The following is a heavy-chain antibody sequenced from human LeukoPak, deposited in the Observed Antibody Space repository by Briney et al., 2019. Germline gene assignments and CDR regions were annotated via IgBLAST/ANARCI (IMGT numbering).Heavy chain of an antibody. Sequence: SETLSLTCTVSGGSISSGGYYWSWIRQHPGKGLEWIGYIYYSGSTYYNPSLKSRVTISVDTSKNQFSLKLSSVTAADTAVYYCARAVGSGYHIDYWGQGTLVTVSS. J-gene: IGHJ4*02. V-gene: IGHV4-31*03. CDR1: GGSISSGGYY. CDR3: ARAVGSGYHIDY. CDR2: IYYSGST. D-gene: IGHD5-12*01.